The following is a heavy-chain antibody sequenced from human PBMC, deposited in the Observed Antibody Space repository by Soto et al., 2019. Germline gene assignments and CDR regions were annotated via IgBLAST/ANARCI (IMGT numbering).Heavy chain of an antibody. CDR2: IIPIFGTA. CDR1: GGTFSSYA. CDR3: ARDKGQGHWFDP. Sequence: ASVKVSCKASGGTFSSYAISWVRQAPGQGLEWMGGIIPIFGTANYAQKFQGRVTITADGSTSTAYMELSSLRSEDTAVYYCARDKGQGHWFDPWGQGTLVTVSS. V-gene: IGHV1-69*13. J-gene: IGHJ5*02.